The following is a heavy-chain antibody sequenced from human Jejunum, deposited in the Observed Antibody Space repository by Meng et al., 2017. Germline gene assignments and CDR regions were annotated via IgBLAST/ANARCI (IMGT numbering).Heavy chain of an antibody. V-gene: IGHV5-51*01. D-gene: IGHD1-1*01. CDR3: ARHLNWNDGADAFDI. CDR2: IFPGDSKT. CDR1: GYNFATYW. J-gene: IGHJ3*02. Sequence: GESLKISCKGSGYNFATYWIGWVRQMPGNGLEWLGVIFPGDSKTRYGPSFQGQVTISADKSITTAYLQCSTLKASDTAMYYCARHLNWNDGADAFDIWGQGTMVTVSS.